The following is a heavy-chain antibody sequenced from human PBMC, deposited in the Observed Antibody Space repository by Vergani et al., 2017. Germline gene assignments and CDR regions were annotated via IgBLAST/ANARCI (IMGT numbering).Heavy chain of an antibody. CDR1: GGTFSSYA. D-gene: IGHD2-15*01. Sequence: QVQLVQSGAEVKKPGSSVKVSCKASGGTFSSYAISWVRQAPGQGLEWMGGIIPILGTANYAQKFQGRVTITADKSTSTAYMELSSLRSEDTAVYYCARKKYCSGGSCYPTPYNWFDPWGQGTLVTVSS. CDR2: IIPILGTA. CDR3: ARKKYCSGGSCYPTPYNWFDP. J-gene: IGHJ5*02. V-gene: IGHV1-69*06.